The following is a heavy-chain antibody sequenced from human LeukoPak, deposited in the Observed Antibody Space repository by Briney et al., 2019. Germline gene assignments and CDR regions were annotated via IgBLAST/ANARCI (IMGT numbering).Heavy chain of an antibody. V-gene: IGHV1-3*01. J-gene: IGHJ4*02. CDR3: ARVRGGYYYDSSGYDY. CDR1: GYTFTSYA. D-gene: IGHD3-22*01. Sequence: ASVKVSCKASGYTFTSYAMHWVRQAPGQRLEWMGWINAGNGNTKYSQKFQGRVTITRDTSASTAYMELSSLRSEDTAVYYCARVRGGYYYDSSGYDYWGQGTLVTVSS. CDR2: INAGNGNT.